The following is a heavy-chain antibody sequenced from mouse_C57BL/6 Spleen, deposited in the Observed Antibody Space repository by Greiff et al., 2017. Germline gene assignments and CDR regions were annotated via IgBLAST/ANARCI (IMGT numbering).Heavy chain of an antibody. CDR3: ASKRVSTMVSMRD. CDR2: IDPEDGET. D-gene: IGHD2-2*01. CDR1: GFNIKDYY. V-gene: IGHV14-2*01. Sequence: EVKLQQSGAELVKPGASVKLSCTASGFNIKDYYMHWVKQRTEQGLEWIGRIDPEDGETKYAPKFQGKATITADTASNTAYLQLSSLTSEDTAGYYCASKRVSTMVSMRDWGQGTPLTVSA. J-gene: IGHJ2*01.